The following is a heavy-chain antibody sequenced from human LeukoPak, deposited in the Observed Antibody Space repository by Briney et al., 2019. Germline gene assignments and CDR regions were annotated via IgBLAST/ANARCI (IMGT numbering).Heavy chain of an antibody. V-gene: IGHV3-23*01. CDR3: ARDDYSDFPLFDY. J-gene: IGHJ4*02. CDR2: ISGSGGST. D-gene: IGHD4-11*01. CDR1: GFTFSSYA. Sequence: GGSLRLSCAASGFTFSSYAMSWVRQAPGKGLEWVSAISGSGGSTYYADSVKGRFTISRDNSKNTLYLQMNSLRPEDTAVYYCARDDYSDFPLFDYWGQGTLVTVSS.